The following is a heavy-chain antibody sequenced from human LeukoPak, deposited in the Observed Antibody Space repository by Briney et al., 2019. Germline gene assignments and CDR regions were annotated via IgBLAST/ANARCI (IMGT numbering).Heavy chain of an antibody. Sequence: PGGSLRLSCAASGFTFSTYRMSWVRQAPGKGLEWVANIKQDGSEKHYVDSVKGRFTISRDNAKNSLYLQMSSLRVEDTAVYYCTRVEETATTAAIIRKYSYYYYYMDVWGKGNTVTVSS. V-gene: IGHV3-7*01. J-gene: IGHJ6*03. CDR1: GFTFSTYR. D-gene: IGHD4-11*01. CDR3: TRVEETATTAAIIRKYSYYYYYMDV. CDR2: IKQDGSEK.